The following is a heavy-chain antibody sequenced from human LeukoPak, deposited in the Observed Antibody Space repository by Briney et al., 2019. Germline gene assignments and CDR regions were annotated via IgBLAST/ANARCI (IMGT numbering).Heavy chain of an antibody. V-gene: IGHV4-4*02. Sequence: SETLSLTCAVSGGSISSSNWWSWVRQPPGKGLEWIGEIYHSGSTNYNPSLKSRVTISVDKSKNQFSLKLSSVTAADTAVYYCARRFDHPYIPYGSEDYWGQGTLVTVSS. CDR1: GGSISSSNW. D-gene: IGHD3-10*01. J-gene: IGHJ4*02. CDR3: ARRFDHPYIPYGSEDY. CDR2: IYHSGST.